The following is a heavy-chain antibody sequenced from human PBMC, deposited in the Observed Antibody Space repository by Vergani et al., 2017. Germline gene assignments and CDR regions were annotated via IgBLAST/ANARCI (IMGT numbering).Heavy chain of an antibody. Sequence: QVQLQESGPGLVKPSQTLSLTCTVSGGSISSGGYYWSWIRQPPGKGLEWIGSIYYSGSTYYNPSLKSRVTISVDTSKNQFSLKLSSVTAADTAVYYCARHLDGSGDVGWFDPWGQGTLVTVSS. CDR3: ARHLDGSGDVGWFDP. CDR1: GGSISSGGYY. CDR2: IYYSGST. D-gene: IGHD1-26*01. J-gene: IGHJ5*02. V-gene: IGHV4-39*01.